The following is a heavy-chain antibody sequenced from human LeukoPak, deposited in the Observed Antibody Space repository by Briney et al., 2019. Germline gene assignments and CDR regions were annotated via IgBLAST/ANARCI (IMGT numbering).Heavy chain of an antibody. CDR3: ARDNPLGYCSGGSCYNFDY. Sequence: GGSLRLSCAASGFTFSSYGMHWVRQAPGKGLEWVAVIWYDGSNKYYADSVKGRFTISRDNSKNTLYLQMNSLRAEDTAVYYCARDNPLGYCSGGSCYNFDYWGRGTLVTVSS. J-gene: IGHJ4*02. CDR1: GFTFSSYG. CDR2: IWYDGSNK. V-gene: IGHV3-33*01. D-gene: IGHD2-15*01.